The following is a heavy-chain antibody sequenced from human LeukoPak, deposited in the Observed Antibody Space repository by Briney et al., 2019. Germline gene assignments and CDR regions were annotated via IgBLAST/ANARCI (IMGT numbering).Heavy chain of an antibody. CDR1: GYTLTELP. D-gene: IGHD4-11*01. J-gene: IGHJ6*03. Sequence: ASVKVSCKVSGYTLTELPMHWVRQAPGKGLEWMGGFDPEDGETIYAQKFQGRVTMTEDTSTDTAYMELSSLRSEDTAVYYCATRAYSNYVRGYYYYMDVWGKGTTVTVSS. CDR3: ATRAYSNYVRGYYYYMDV. V-gene: IGHV1-24*01. CDR2: FDPEDGET.